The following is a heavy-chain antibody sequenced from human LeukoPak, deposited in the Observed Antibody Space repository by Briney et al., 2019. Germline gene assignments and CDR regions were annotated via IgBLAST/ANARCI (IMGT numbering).Heavy chain of an antibody. CDR1: GFTFSSYG. D-gene: IGHD5-18*01. CDR2: ISYDGSNK. J-gene: IGHJ5*02. Sequence: PGGSLRLSCAASGFTFSSYGMHWVRQAPGKGLEWVAVISYDGSNKYYADSVKGRFTISRDNSKNTLYLQMNSLRAEDTAVYYCAKDLGWIQLWFPGSQGTLVTVSS. V-gene: IGHV3-33*05. CDR3: AKDLGWIQLWFP.